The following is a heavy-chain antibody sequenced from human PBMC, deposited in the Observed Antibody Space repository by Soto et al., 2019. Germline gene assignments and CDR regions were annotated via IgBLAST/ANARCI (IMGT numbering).Heavy chain of an antibody. V-gene: IGHV5-10-1*01. CDR3: ARGVGIVATDGMDV. CDR1: GYSFAGYW. J-gene: IGHJ6*02. Sequence: GESLKISCKGSGYSFAGYWITWVRQKPGKGLEWMGRIDPSDSQTYYSPSFRGHVTISADKSISTAYLQWSSLKASDTAMYYCARGVGIVATDGMDVWGQGTAVTVSS. CDR2: IDPSDSQT. D-gene: IGHD5-12*01.